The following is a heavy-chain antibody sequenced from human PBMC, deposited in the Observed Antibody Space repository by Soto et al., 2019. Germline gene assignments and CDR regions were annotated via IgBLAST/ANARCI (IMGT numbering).Heavy chain of an antibody. D-gene: IGHD3-3*01. J-gene: IGHJ1*01. CDR1: GFTFSSYA. Sequence: PGGSLRLSCAASGFTFSSYAMSWVRQAPGKGLEWVSAISGSGGSTYYADSVKGRFTISRDNSKNTLYLQMNSLRAEDTAVYYCAKDKTPYYDFWSGYYTPPEYFQHWGQGTLVTVSS. V-gene: IGHV3-23*01. CDR2: ISGSGGST. CDR3: AKDKTPYYDFWSGYYTPPEYFQH.